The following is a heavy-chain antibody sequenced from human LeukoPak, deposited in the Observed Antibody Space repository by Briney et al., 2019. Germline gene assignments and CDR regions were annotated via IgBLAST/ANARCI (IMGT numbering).Heavy chain of an antibody. CDR3: ARLWVTEYYFDY. CDR1: GGSISSSSYY. Sequence: PSETLSLTCTVSGGSISSSSYYWGWIRQPPGKGLEWIGSIYYSGSTYYNPSLKSRVTISVDTSKNQFSLKLSSVTAADTAVYYCARLWVTEYYFDYWGQGTLVTVSS. J-gene: IGHJ4*02. D-gene: IGHD2-21*02. CDR2: IYYSGST. V-gene: IGHV4-39*01.